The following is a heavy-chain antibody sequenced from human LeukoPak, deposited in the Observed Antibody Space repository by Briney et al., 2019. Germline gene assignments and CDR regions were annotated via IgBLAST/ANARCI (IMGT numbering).Heavy chain of an antibody. V-gene: IGHV1-18*01. D-gene: IGHD3-22*01. CDR3: ARDSPRIYDSSGYYYYYGMDV. CDR1: GYTFTSYG. J-gene: IGHJ6*02. CDR2: ISAYNGNT. Sequence: ASVKVSCKASGYTFTSYGISWVQQAPGQGLEWMGWISAYNGNTNYAQKLQGRVTMTTDTSTSTAYMELRSLRSDDTAVYYCARDSPRIYDSSGYYYYYGMDVWGQGTTVTVSS.